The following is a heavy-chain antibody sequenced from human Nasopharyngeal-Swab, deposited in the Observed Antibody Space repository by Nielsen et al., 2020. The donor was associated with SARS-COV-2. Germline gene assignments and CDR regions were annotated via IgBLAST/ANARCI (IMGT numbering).Heavy chain of an antibody. CDR2: ISGSGNII. D-gene: IGHD2/OR15-2a*01. J-gene: IGHJ4*02. Sequence: GGSLRLSCAASGFTLSTYGMNWVRQAPGKGLEWVSHISGSGNIIYYADSVKGRFTISRDNAKNTLFLQMNSLRAEDTAVYYCSTSFNAAGYWGQGTLVTVSS. CDR3: STSFNAAGY. CDR1: GFTLSTYG. V-gene: IGHV3-48*03.